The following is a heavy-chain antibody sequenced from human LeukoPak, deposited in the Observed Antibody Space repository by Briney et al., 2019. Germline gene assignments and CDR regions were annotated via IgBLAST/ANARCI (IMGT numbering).Heavy chain of an antibody. D-gene: IGHD4-17*01. CDR1: GYSFPTCW. Sequence: GESLKISCKGSGYSFPTCWIGWVRQKPGKGLEWMGIIYPADSDTRYSPSFQGQVTLSADKSISTAYLQWNSLKASDTAMYYCARGNSVTRGAFDYWGQGTLVTVSS. J-gene: IGHJ4*02. V-gene: IGHV5-51*01. CDR2: IYPADSDT. CDR3: ARGNSVTRGAFDY.